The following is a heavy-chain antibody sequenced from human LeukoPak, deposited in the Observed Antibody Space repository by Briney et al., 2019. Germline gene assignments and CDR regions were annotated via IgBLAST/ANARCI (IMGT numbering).Heavy chain of an antibody. J-gene: IGHJ6*03. CDR2: ISAYNGNT. CDR3: ARGRGGFLYIDV. Sequence: ASVKVSCKASGYTFTSYGISWVRQAPGQGLEWMGWISAYNGNTNYAQKLQGRVTITADESTSTTYMELSSLRSEDTAVYYCARGRGGFLYIDVWGKGTTVTISS. D-gene: IGHD1-26*01. V-gene: IGHV1-18*01. CDR1: GYTFTSYG.